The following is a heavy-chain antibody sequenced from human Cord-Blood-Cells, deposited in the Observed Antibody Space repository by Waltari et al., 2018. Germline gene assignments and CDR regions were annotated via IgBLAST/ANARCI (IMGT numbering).Heavy chain of an antibody. CDR3: TRGNDDGDY. CDR2: IGIEGNSDAT. D-gene: IGHD1-1*01. Sequence: EVQLVESGGGLVQPGGSLKLSCAASGFTFSGSAMHWVRQASGEGVDGVVRIGIEGNSDATADAASVKGRYTISRDDSKNTAYLQMNSLKTEDTAVYYCTRGNDDGDYWGQGTLVTVSA. V-gene: IGHV3-73*01. CDR1: GFTFSGSA. J-gene: IGHJ4*02.